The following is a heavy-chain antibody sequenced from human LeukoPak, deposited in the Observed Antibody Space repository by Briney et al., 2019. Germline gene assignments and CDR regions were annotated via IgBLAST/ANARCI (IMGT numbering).Heavy chain of an antibody. V-gene: IGHV1-18*01. CDR2: ISAYNGNT. D-gene: IGHD2-8*01. J-gene: IGHJ6*02. CDR3: ASVYLYGMDV. Sequence: ASVKVSCKAPGYTFTSYGISWVRQAPGQGLEWMGWISAYNGNTNYAQKLQGRVTMTRDTPTNTVYMELSSLRTEDTAVYYCASVYLYGMDVWGQGTTVTVSS. CDR1: GYTFTSYG.